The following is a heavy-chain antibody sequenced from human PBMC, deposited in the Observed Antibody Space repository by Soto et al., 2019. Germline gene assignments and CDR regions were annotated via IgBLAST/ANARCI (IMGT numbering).Heavy chain of an antibody. CDR3: ARDRDDYASGTYISYALDV. J-gene: IGHJ6*02. CDR1: GGTFSTYP. Sequence: QVQLVQSGAEVKKPGSSVRVSCKASGGTFSTYPVSWVRQAPGQGLEWMGGIIPLFGTANYAHKFQGRVTITTDESTSTVYMDLSRLRSDDTAVYYCARDRDDYASGTYISYALDVWGQGTTVTVSS. V-gene: IGHV1-69*01. D-gene: IGHD3-10*01. CDR2: IIPLFGTA.